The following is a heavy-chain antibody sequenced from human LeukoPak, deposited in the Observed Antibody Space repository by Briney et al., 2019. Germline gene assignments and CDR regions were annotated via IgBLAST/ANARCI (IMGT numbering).Heavy chain of an antibody. D-gene: IGHD3-3*01. CDR2: ITSGSSYI. CDR3: AREYYDFSFGTYYYYYYMDV. V-gene: IGHV3-21*01. J-gene: IGHJ6*03. Sequence: GGSLRLSCAASGFTFSSYNMNWVRQAPGKGLEWASSITSGSSYIYYADSVKGRFTISSDNAKNSLYLQMNSLRAEDTAVYYCAREYYDFSFGTYYYYYYMDVWGKGTTVTVSS. CDR1: GFTFSSYN.